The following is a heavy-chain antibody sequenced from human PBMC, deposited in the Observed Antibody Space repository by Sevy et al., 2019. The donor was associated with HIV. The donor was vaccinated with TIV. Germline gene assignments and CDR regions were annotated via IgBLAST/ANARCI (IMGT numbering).Heavy chain of an antibody. CDR3: ARVASAQYSSSWYYFDY. D-gene: IGHD6-13*01. V-gene: IGHV1-18*01. CDR1: GYTITSYG. J-gene: IGHJ4*02. Sequence: ASVKVSCKASGYTITSYGITWVRQAPGQGLEWMGWTSSYNDNTNYAQNLQGRVTMTTDTSTSTAYMELRSLRSDDTAVYYCARVASAQYSSSWYYFDYWGQGTLVTVSS. CDR2: TSSYNDNT.